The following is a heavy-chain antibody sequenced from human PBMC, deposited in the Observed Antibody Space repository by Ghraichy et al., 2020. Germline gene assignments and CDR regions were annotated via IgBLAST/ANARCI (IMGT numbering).Heavy chain of an antibody. CDR2: MEHSGGT. CDR1: GASISDNW. D-gene: IGHD5-24*01. Sequence: SETLSLTCAVSGASISDNWWSWVRQPAGKGLEWIGEMEHSGGTNYNPSLKSRITISVDTSMNQFSLRLSSVTAADTAVYYCARAATYNLDYWGQGTLVTVSS. J-gene: IGHJ4*02. V-gene: IGHV4-4*02. CDR3: ARAATYNLDY.